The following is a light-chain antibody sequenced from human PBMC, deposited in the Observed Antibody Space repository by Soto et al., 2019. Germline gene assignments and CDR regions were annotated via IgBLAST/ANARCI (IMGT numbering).Light chain of an antibody. CDR2: EVS. J-gene: IGLJ3*02. CDR1: SSDVGGYNY. CDR3: SSYAGSNNGV. Sequence: QSALTQPPSASGSPGQSVTSSCTGTSSDVGGYNYVSWYQQHPGKAPKLMISEVSKRPSGVPDRFSGSKSGNTASLTVSGLQAEDEADYYCSSYAGSNNGVFGGGTKLTVL. V-gene: IGLV2-8*01.